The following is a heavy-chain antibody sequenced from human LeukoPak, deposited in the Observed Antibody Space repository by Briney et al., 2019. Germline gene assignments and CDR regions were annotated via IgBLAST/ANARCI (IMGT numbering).Heavy chain of an antibody. V-gene: IGHV4-59*01. CDR2: IYYSGST. Sequence: KPSETLSLTCTVSGGSISSYYWSWIRQPPGKGLEWIGYIYYSGSTNYNPSLKSRVTISVDTSKNQFPLKLSSVTAADTAVYYCATALGTTGIRPRYYYYYMDVWGKGTTVTVSS. CDR3: ATALGTTGIRPRYYYYYMDV. J-gene: IGHJ6*03. D-gene: IGHD1-1*01. CDR1: GGSISSYY.